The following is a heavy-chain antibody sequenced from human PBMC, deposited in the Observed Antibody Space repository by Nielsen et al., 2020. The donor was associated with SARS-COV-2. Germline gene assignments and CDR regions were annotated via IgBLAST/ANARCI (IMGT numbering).Heavy chain of an antibody. Sequence: SETLSLTCAVYGGSFSGYYWSWIRQPPGKGLEWIGEINHSGSINYNPSLKSRVTISVDTSKNQFSLKLSSVTAADTAVYYCAREWFGGAYAFDIWGQGTMVTVSS. D-gene: IGHD3-10*01. J-gene: IGHJ3*02. CDR1: GGSFSGYY. V-gene: IGHV4-34*01. CDR3: AREWFGGAYAFDI. CDR2: INHSGSI.